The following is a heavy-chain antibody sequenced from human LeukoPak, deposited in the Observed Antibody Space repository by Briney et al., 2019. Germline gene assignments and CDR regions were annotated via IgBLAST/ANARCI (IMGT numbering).Heavy chain of an antibody. CDR1: GYSFTDYD. D-gene: IGHD3-9*01. Sequence: ASVKVSCKASGYSFTDYDFSWVRQAPGQGLEWLGWVSIYNDNIHYAREFQDRVTMTTDISTSTAYMELKSLTSGDTAVYFCARTGHYRFDYWGQGTLVTVSS. CDR2: VSIYNDNI. J-gene: IGHJ4*02. V-gene: IGHV1-18*01. CDR3: ARTGHYRFDY.